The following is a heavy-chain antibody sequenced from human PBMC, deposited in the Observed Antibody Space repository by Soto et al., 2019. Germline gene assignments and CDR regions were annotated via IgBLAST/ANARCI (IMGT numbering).Heavy chain of an antibody. CDR2: ISSSSTYI. Sequence: PGGSLRLSCAGSGFTFSTYNMNWVRQAPGKGLEWVSSISSSSTYIYYADSVKGRFTISRDNAKNSLFLQMNSLRAEDTAVYYCTTNAYISSWVTLRYWGLGTRVTVSS. CDR3: TTNAYISSWVTLRY. V-gene: IGHV3-21*03. D-gene: IGHD6-13*01. J-gene: IGHJ4*02. CDR1: GFTFSTYN.